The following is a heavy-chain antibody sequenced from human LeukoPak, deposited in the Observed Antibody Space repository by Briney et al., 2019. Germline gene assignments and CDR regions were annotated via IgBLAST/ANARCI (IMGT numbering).Heavy chain of an antibody. CDR2: ISAYNGKT. Sequence: ASVKVSCKASGYTFTSYGISWVRQAPGQRLEWMGWISAYNGKTNHAQNFQGRVTMTTDTSTSTAYMELRSLRSDDTAVYYCARDGKQQLGFDYLGQGTLVTDSS. CDR1: GYTFTSYG. CDR3: ARDGKQQLGFDY. V-gene: IGHV1-18*01. J-gene: IGHJ4*02. D-gene: IGHD6-13*01.